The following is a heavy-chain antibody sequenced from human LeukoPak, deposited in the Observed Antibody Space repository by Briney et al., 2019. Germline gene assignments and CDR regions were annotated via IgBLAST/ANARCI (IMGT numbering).Heavy chain of an antibody. J-gene: IGHJ3*02. Sequence: PGGSLRLSCAASGFTFDDYGMNWVRQAPGKGLEWVSYISSSGSTIYYADSVKGRFTISRDNAKNSLYLQMNSLRAEDTAVYYCARWCKWEPPHAFDIWGQGTMVTVSS. CDR2: ISSSGSTI. CDR1: GFTFDDYG. D-gene: IGHD1-26*01. V-gene: IGHV3-48*04. CDR3: ARWCKWEPPHAFDI.